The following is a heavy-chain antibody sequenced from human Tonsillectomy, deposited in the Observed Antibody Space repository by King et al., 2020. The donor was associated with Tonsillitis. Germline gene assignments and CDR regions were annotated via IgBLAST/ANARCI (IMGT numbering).Heavy chain of an antibody. V-gene: IGHV1-18*01. CDR1: GYTFTNYG. J-gene: IGHJ4*02. CDR3: GREAGGIEGDY. Sequence: QLVQSGAEVKKPGASVKVSCKASGYTFTNYGITWVRQAPGQGLEWVGWISTGKGYTNYALKLQGRVTMTTDTSTSTAYMELRSLRSDDTAVYYCGREAGGIEGDYWGQGTLVTVSS. CDR2: ISTGKGYT. D-gene: IGHD3-16*01.